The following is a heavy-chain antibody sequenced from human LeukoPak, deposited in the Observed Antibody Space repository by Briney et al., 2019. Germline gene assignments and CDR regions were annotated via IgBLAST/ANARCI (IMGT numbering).Heavy chain of an antibody. CDR1: GFTLSSYG. V-gene: IGHV3-30*18. CDR3: AKDHYYGSGSYSTFDY. D-gene: IGHD3-10*01. J-gene: IGHJ4*02. Sequence: GGSLRLSCAASGFTLSSYGMHWVGQAPGKGLEGVAVISYDGSNKYYADSVKGRFTISRDNSKNTLYLQMNSLRAEDTAVYYCAKDHYYGSGSYSTFDYWGQGTLVTVSS. CDR2: ISYDGSNK.